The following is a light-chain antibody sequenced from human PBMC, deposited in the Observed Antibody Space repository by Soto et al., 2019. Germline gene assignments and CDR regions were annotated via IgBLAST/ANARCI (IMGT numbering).Light chain of an antibody. V-gene: IGLV2-8*01. CDR3: TSYAGGNIV. CDR2: EVN. J-gene: IGLJ1*01. Sequence: QSALTQPPSASGSPGQSVTISCTGTSSDVGGYNYVSWYQQYPGKVPKLMVYEVNKRPSGVPDRFSGSKSGNTASLTVSGLQAEDEAYYYCTSYAGGNIVFGTGTKLTVL. CDR1: SSDVGGYNY.